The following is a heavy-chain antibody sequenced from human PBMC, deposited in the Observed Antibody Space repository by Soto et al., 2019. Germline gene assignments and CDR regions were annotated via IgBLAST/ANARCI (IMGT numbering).Heavy chain of an antibody. J-gene: IGHJ3*02. CDR3: ARQTYYYDRPDAFDI. Sequence: SETLSLTCTVSGGSVSSGSYYWGWIRQPPVKGLEWIGSIYYSGSTYYNPSLKSRVTISVDTSKNQFSLKLSSVTAADTAVYYCARQTYYYDRPDAFDIWGQGTMVTVSS. CDR1: GGSVSSGSYY. V-gene: IGHV4-39*01. D-gene: IGHD3-22*01. CDR2: IYYSGST.